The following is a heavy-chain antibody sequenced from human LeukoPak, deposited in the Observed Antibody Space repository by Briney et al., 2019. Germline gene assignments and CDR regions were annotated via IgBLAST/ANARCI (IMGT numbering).Heavy chain of an antibody. CDR1: GFTFSSYA. D-gene: IGHD6-13*01. V-gene: IGHV3-30-3*01. J-gene: IGHJ3*02. CDR2: ISYDGSNK. CDR3: ARGGYIRYSSSWETSDAFDI. Sequence: PGRSLRLSCAASGFTFSSYAMHWVRQAPGKGLEWVAVISYDGSNKYYADSVKGRFTISRDNSKNTLYLQMNSLRAEDTAVYYCARGGYIRYSSSWETSDAFDIWGQGTMVTVSS.